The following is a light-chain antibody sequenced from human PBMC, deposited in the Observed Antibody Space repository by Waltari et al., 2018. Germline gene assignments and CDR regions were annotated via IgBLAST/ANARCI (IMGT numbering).Light chain of an antibody. V-gene: IGKV3-15*01. CDR3: QQYYTTPPT. CDR2: DAS. CDR1: QSLSNY. Sequence: TVMTQSPATLSVSPGQRATLSCRASQSLSNYLAWYQQKPGQAPRLLIYDASTRATGIPARFSGSGSGTEFTLAISSLQSEDVAVYYCQQYYTTPPTFGQGTRLEIK. J-gene: IGKJ5*01.